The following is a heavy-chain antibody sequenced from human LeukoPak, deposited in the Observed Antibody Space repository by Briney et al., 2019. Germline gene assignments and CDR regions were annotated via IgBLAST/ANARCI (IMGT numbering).Heavy chain of an antibody. V-gene: IGHV5-51*01. D-gene: IGHD1-14*01. CDR1: GYNFATNW. CDR3: ARRAVAPPDNWFDT. CDR2: IYPSDSHT. Sequence: GESLKISCAISGYNFATNWIAWVRQMPGKGLEYMGIIYPSDSHTRYSPSLQGQVTISADKSLRTAYLQWTSLKVSDTAMYYCARRAVAPPDNWFDTWGQGTLVSVFS. J-gene: IGHJ5*02.